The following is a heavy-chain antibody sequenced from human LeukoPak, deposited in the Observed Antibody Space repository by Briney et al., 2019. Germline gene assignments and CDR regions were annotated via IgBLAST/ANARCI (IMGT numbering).Heavy chain of an antibody. CDR2: INHSGST. CDR1: GGSFSGYY. CDR3: ARQYYYYYMDV. J-gene: IGHJ6*03. Sequence: PSETLSLTCAVYGGSFSGYYWSWIRQPPGKGLEWIGEINHSGSTNYNPSLKSRVTISVDTSKNQFSLKLSSVTAADTAVYYCARQYYYYYMDVWGKGTTVNGPS. V-gene: IGHV4-34*01.